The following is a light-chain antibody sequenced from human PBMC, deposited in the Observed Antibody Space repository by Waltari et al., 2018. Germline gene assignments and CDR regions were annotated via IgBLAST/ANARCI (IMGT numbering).Light chain of an antibody. Sequence: DIVMTQSPDPLAVSLGERAPINRKSSQSVFPTNNKNYLAWYQQKPGQPPKLPIYWASTRESGVPDRFSGSGSGTDFTLAISSLQAEDVAVYYCQQYYSTPNTFGQGTKVDIK. CDR2: WAS. CDR1: QSVFPTNNKNY. J-gene: IGKJ2*01. CDR3: QQYYSTPNT. V-gene: IGKV4-1*01.